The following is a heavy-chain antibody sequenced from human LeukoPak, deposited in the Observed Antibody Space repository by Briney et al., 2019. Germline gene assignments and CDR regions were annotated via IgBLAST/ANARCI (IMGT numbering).Heavy chain of an antibody. Sequence: ASVKVSCKASGYTFTSYDINWVRQATGQGLEWMGWMNPNSGNTGYAQKFQGRVTMTRNTSISTAYMELSSLRSEDTAVYYCARVRLRWLPTDYWGQGTLVTVSS. CDR3: ARVRLRWLPTDY. J-gene: IGHJ4*02. CDR2: MNPNSGNT. D-gene: IGHD4-23*01. V-gene: IGHV1-8*01. CDR1: GYTFTSYD.